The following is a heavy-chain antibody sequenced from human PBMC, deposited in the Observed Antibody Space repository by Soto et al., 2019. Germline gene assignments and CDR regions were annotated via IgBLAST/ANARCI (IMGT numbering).Heavy chain of an antibody. CDR2: ISSSSSYI. CDR1: GFTFSTYG. V-gene: IGHV3-21*01. Sequence: GGSLRLSCAASGFTFSTYGMHWVRQAPGKGLEWVSSISSSSSYIYYADSVKGRFTISRDNAKNSLYLQMNSLRAEDTAVYYCARDLTPDIVVVPAALLGGPWGQGTLVTVSS. CDR3: ARDLTPDIVVVPAALLGGP. J-gene: IGHJ5*02. D-gene: IGHD2-2*01.